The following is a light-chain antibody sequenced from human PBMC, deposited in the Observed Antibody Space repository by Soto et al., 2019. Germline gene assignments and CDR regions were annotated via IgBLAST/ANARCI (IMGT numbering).Light chain of an antibody. V-gene: IGKV1-39*01. CDR1: QTIISY. CDR3: QQSDSTPYT. J-gene: IGKJ2*01. CDR2: GAS. Sequence: DIQMTQSPSSLSASVGDRVTITCRASQTIISYLNWYQQKPGKAPKLLIFGASNLQSGVPPRFSGSGSGTDFTLTISSLQPEDFATYFCQQSDSTPYTFGQGTRLEI.